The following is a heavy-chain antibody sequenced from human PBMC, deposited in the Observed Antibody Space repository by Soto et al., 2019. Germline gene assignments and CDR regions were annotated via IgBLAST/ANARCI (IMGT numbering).Heavy chain of an antibody. D-gene: IGHD3-9*01. J-gene: IGHJ4*02. V-gene: IGHV1-69*13. Sequence: ASVKVSCKASGGTFSSYAISWVRQAPGRGLEWMGGIIPIFGTANYAQKFQGRVTITADESTSTAYMELSSLRSEDTAVYYCARGALLRYFDWLLVDWGQGTLVTVSS. CDR2: IIPIFGTA. CDR1: GGTFSSYA. CDR3: ARGALLRYFDWLLVD.